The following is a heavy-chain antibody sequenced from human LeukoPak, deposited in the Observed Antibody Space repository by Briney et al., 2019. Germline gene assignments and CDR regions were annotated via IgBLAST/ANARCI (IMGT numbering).Heavy chain of an antibody. D-gene: IGHD6-19*01. Sequence: PGGSLRSSCAASGFTFDDYDMSWVRQAPGKGLEWVSGINWNGGSTGYADSVKGRFTISRDNARNSLYLQMNSLRAEDTALYYCARIAMAGTGDVFIIWGQGTMVTVSS. CDR1: GFTFDDYD. CDR2: INWNGGST. J-gene: IGHJ3*01. CDR3: ARIAMAGTGDVFII. V-gene: IGHV3-20*04.